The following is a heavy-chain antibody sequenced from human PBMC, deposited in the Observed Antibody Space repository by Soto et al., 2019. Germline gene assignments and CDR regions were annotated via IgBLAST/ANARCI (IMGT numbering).Heavy chain of an antibody. CDR2: IHYRGST. Sequence: QVQLQESGPGLVEPSQTLSLTCTVSGGSIRSGDYYWSWPRQHPGQGLEWIGYIHYRGSTYYNPSLKSRVIISVDTSKNQFSLNLSSVTAADTAVYYCARATKYDYGSGIHYVWGQGNTVTVSS. J-gene: IGHJ6*02. V-gene: IGHV4-31*03. CDR1: GGSIRSGDYY. CDR3: ARATKYDYGSGIHYV. D-gene: IGHD3-10*01.